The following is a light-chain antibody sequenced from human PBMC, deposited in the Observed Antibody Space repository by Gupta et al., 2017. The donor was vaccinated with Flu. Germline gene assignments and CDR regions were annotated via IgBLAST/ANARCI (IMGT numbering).Light chain of an antibody. CDR2: GAS. J-gene: IGKJ2*01. CDR1: QSISSF. V-gene: IGKV1-39*01. Sequence: SLSASVGDRVTITCRTSQSISSFLKWYQQKPGEAIKSLLSGASALHSGVRSRFGGSGAGTDFTLTISSVRPEESASYYCEQTYDTSPYTFGEGTKLEIK. CDR3: EQTYDTSPYT.